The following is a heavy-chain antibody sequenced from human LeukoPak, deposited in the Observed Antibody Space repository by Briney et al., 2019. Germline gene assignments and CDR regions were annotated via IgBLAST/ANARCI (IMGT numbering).Heavy chain of an antibody. J-gene: IGHJ3*01. CDR2: ISWNSGRI. D-gene: IGHD7-27*01. CDR1: GFTFDDYA. Sequence: PGGSLRLSCAASGFTFDDYAMHWVRQAPGKGLEWVSGISWNSGRINYADSVKGRFTISRDNAKNSLYLQMNNLRPEDTAFYYCVKDMYPTVPTGGAFDVWGQGTMVTVSS. V-gene: IGHV3-9*01. CDR3: VKDMYPTVPTGGAFDV.